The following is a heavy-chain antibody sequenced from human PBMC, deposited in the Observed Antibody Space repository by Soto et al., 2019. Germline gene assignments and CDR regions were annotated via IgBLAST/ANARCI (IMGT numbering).Heavy chain of an antibody. V-gene: IGHV3-64*01. CDR2: ISSNGGST. D-gene: IGHD3-10*01. CDR3: ARQGRAVSSYYFDS. Sequence: EVQLVESGGGLVQPGGSLRLSCAASGFTFSSYAMHWVRQAPGKGLEYVSAISSNGGSTYYANSLQGIFTISRDNSKNTLYLQMGSLRAEDMAVYYCARQGRAVSSYYFDSGGQGTLGTVSS. CDR1: GFTFSSYA. J-gene: IGHJ4*02.